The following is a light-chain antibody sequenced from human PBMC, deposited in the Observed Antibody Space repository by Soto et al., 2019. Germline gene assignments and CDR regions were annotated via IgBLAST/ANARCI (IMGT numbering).Light chain of an antibody. J-gene: IGLJ1*01. Sequence: QSVLTQPPSVSAAPRQKVTISCSGSSSNIRNNYVSWYQQPPGTAPKLLIYDNNKRPSGIPDRFPGSKSGTSATLGITGLQTGDEADYYCGTWDSSLSAYVFGTGTKLTVL. V-gene: IGLV1-51*01. CDR1: SSNIRNNY. CDR2: DNN. CDR3: GTWDSSLSAYV.